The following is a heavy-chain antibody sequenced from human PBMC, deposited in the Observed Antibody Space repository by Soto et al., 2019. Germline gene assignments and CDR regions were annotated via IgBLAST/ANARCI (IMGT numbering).Heavy chain of an antibody. D-gene: IGHD1-26*01. CDR1: GFTSNDYG. CDR2: IIGNGRNI. Sequence: EVQLVESGGGLVQPGRSLRLSCAAPGFTSNDYGLHWVRQVPGKGLEWVSGIIGNGRNIGYADSVKGRFTISRDNSKNSLYLQMTSLRTEDTALYYCIKDMSPGGADVWGQGTTVTVTS. J-gene: IGHJ6*02. V-gene: IGHV3-9*02. CDR3: IKDMSPGGADV.